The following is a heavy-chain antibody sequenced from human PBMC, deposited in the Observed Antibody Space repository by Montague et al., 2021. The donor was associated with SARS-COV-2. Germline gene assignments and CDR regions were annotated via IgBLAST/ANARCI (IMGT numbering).Heavy chain of an antibody. CDR2: IYYSGST. J-gene: IGHJ4*02. CDR1: GGSIRSYY. Sequence: SETLSLTCTVSGGSIRSYYWSWIRQPPGKGLEWIGEIYYSGSTNYNPSLKSRVTISMDTSKSQFSLKLTSVTAADTAVYYCARHTRGWQPVDVWGQGTLVTVSS. V-gene: IGHV4-59*08. CDR3: ARHTRGWQPVDV. D-gene: IGHD6-19*01.